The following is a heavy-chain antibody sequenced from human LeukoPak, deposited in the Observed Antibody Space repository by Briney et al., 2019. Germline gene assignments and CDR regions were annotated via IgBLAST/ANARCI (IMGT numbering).Heavy chain of an antibody. CDR3: ARDGHYDILTGYFQD. CDR1: GFTFSSYS. J-gene: IGHJ1*01. Sequence: PGGSLRLSCAASGFTFSSYSMNWVRQAPGKGLEWVSYISSSSSIIYYADSVKGRFTISRDNAKNSLYLQMNSLRAEDTAVYYCARDGHYDILTGYFQDWGQGTLVTVSS. CDR2: ISSSSSII. V-gene: IGHV3-48*04. D-gene: IGHD3-9*01.